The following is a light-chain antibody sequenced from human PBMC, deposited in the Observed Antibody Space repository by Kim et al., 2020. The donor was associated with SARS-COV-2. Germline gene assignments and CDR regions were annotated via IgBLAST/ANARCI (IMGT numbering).Light chain of an antibody. CDR3: QQYNSCPPIT. V-gene: IGKV3-15*01. CDR1: QDISRN. CDR2: GAS. Sequence: SPGERATLSCRASQDISRNLAWYQQRAGQAPRLLIYGASTGATGIPARFTGSGSGTEFTLTISNLQSEDFAVYYCQQYNSCPPITFGQGTRLEIK. J-gene: IGKJ5*01.